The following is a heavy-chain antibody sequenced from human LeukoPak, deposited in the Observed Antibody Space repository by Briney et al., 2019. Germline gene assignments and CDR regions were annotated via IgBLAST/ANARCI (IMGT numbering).Heavy chain of an antibody. D-gene: IGHD6-6*01. Sequence: SETLSLTCTVSGGSISSYYWSWIRQPAGKGLEWIGRIYTSGSTNYNPSLKSRVTISVDKPKNQFSLKLSSVTAADTAVYYCARGPRDIAAPPKVWDAIRFDKWGQGTLVTVSS. CDR2: IYTSGST. CDR1: GGSISSYY. V-gene: IGHV4-4*07. CDR3: ARGPRDIAAPPKVWDAIRFDK. J-gene: IGHJ4*02.